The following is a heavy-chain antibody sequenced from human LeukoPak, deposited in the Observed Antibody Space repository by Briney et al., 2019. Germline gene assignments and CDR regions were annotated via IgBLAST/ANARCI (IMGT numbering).Heavy chain of an antibody. CDR2: IWYDGSNK. D-gene: IGHD2-15*01. V-gene: IGHV3-33*01. CDR3: AREVAAKGTIDY. J-gene: IGHJ4*02. CDR1: GFTFSSYG. Sequence: PGGSLRLSCAASGFTFSSYGMHWVRQAPGKGLEWVAVIWYDGSNKYYADSVKGRFTISRDNSKNTLYPQMNSLRAEDTAVYYCAREVAAKGTIDYWGQGTLVTVSS.